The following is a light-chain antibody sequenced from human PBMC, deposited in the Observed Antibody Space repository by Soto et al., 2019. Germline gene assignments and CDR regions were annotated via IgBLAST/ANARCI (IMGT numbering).Light chain of an antibody. V-gene: IGLV2-14*01. CDR1: SSDVGGYNY. CDR3: SSYTSSSTLYV. Sequence: QSVLTQPASVSGSPGQSITISCTGTSSDVGGYNYVSWYQQHPGKAPKRMIYEVSNRPSGVSNRFSGSKSGNTASLTISGLQAEDEADYYCSSYTSSSTLYVFGTGTKSPS. CDR2: EVS. J-gene: IGLJ1*01.